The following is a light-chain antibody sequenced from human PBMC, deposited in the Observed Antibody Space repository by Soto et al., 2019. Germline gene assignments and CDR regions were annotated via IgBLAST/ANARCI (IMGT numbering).Light chain of an antibody. CDR1: QRVSSY. J-gene: IGKJ4*01. CDR2: DAS. CDR3: QQHRNSELT. Sequence: EIVLTQSPATLSLSPGERATLSCRASQRVSSYLAWYQQKPGQAPRLLIYDASNRATGIPARFSGSGSGTDFTLTISSLEPEDVAVYYGQQHRNSELTFGGGTKLEIK. V-gene: IGKV3-11*01.